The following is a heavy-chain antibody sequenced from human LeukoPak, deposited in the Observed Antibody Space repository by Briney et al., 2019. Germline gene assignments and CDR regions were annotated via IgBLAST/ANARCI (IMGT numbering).Heavy chain of an antibody. CDR1: GYIFTNHY. CDR3: ARAYYYDSSGYYPFDY. CDR2: INPSGGST. Sequence: ASVKVSCKASGYIFTNHYMHWVRQAPGQGLEWMGIINPSGGSTSYAQKFQGRVTMTRDTSTSTVYMELSSLGSEDTAVYYCARAYYYDSSGYYPFDYWGQGTLVTVSS. J-gene: IGHJ4*02. V-gene: IGHV1-46*01. D-gene: IGHD3-22*01.